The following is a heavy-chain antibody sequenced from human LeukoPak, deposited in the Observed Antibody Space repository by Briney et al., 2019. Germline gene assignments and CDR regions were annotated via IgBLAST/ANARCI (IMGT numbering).Heavy chain of an antibody. V-gene: IGHV4-39*07. D-gene: IGHD3-10*01. J-gene: IGHJ4*02. CDR2: SHYSGSG. Sequence: PSETLSLTCTVSGGSISGSGYYWGWIRQPPGKGLEWIVSSHYSGSGYYNPSLKSRVTISMDTSKNQFSLKLSSVTAADTAVYYCARGVYYGSGSYNWGQGTLVTVSS. CDR3: ARGVYYGSGSYN. CDR1: GGSISGSGYY.